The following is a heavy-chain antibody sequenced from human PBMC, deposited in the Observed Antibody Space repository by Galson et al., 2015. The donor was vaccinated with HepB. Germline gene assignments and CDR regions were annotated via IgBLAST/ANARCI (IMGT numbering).Heavy chain of an antibody. V-gene: IGHV3-7*01. CDR2: IKQDGSEK. CDR3: ARRSFLKSIAARLGYYYYYMDV. J-gene: IGHJ6*03. CDR1: GFTFSSYW. Sequence: SLRLSCAASGFTFSSYWMSWVRQAPGKGLEWVAKIKQDGSEKYYVDSVKGRFTISRDNAKNSLYLQMNSLRAEDTAVYYCARRSFLKSIAARLGYYYYYMDVWGKGTTVTVSS. D-gene: IGHD6-6*01.